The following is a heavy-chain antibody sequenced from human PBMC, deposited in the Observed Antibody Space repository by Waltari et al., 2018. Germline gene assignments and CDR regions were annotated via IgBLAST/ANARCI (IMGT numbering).Heavy chain of an antibody. J-gene: IGHJ4*02. V-gene: IGHV1-69*01. D-gene: IGHD6-13*01. Sequence: QVQLVPSGTEVKKPGSSVKVSCKASGGPFSSYVINWVRQTPGLGLEWMGGSTTIIETTNHAHKCRDRRAITADESTATAYMELATLRPDDTAVYYCATDSTASAHLESWGQGTLVTVSS. CDR2: STTIIETT. CDR3: ATDSTASAHLES. CDR1: GGPFSSYV.